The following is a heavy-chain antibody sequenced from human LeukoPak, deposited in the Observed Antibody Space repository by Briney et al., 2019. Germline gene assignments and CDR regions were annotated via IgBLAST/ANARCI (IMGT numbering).Heavy chain of an antibody. CDR1: GYTFTGYY. D-gene: IGHD4-11*01. V-gene: IGHV1-2*02. CDR3: ARSSDYSNYREDYYYGMDV. Sequence: ASVKVSCKASGYTFTGYYMHWVRQAPGQGLEWMGWINPNSGGTNYAQKFQGRVTMTRDTSISTAYMELSRLRSDDTAVYYCARSSDYSNYREDYYYGMDVWGQGTTVTVSS. CDR2: INPNSGGT. J-gene: IGHJ6*02.